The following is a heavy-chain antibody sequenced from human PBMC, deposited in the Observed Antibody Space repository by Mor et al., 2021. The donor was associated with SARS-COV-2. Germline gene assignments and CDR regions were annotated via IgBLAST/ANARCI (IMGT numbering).Heavy chain of an antibody. CDR2: ISGSGVST. CDR3: AKGRYGSGSCFDY. J-gene: IGHJ4*02. V-gene: IGHV3-23*01. Sequence: WVSAISGSGVSTYYADSVKGRFTISRDNSKNTLYLQMNSLRAEDTAVYYCAKGRYGSGSCFDYWGQGTLVTVSS. D-gene: IGHD3-10*01.